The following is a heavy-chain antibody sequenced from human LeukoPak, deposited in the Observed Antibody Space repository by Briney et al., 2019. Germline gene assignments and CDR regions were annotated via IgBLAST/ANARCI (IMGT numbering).Heavy chain of an antibody. V-gene: IGHV5-51*01. D-gene: IGHD3-16*01. J-gene: IGHJ4*02. CDR2: IYPDDSDT. CDR3: ARHGQGAFDS. CDR1: GTRFTVFW. Sequence: GESLKVSCKSSGTRFTVFWIGWVRQMPGKGLEWMGIIYPDDSDTRYNPSFQGQVTLSADKSISTAYLQWDSLKASDTAIYYCARHGQGAFDSWDQGTLVTVSS.